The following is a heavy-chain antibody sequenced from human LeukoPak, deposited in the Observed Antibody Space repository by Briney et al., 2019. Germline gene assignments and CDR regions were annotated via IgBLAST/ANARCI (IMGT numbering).Heavy chain of an antibody. V-gene: IGHV3-9*01. Sequence: PGGSLRLSCAAYGFTFDDYAMHWVRQAPGKGLEWVSGISWNSGSIGYADSVKGRFTISRDNAKNSLYLQMNSLRAEDTALYYCAKAVVATISPIDYWGQGTLVTVSS. CDR1: GFTFDDYA. J-gene: IGHJ4*02. CDR2: ISWNSGSI. CDR3: AKAVVATISPIDY. D-gene: IGHD5-12*01.